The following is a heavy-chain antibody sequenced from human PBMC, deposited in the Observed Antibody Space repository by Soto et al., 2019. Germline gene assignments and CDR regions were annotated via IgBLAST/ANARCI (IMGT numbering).Heavy chain of an antibody. CDR2: ISGSGDTT. Sequence: EVQLLESGGGLVQPGGSLRLSCAASGFTFSSNAMSWVRQAPGKGLEWVSSISGSGDTTYYADSVKGRFTISRDNSKSTLWLQLNSLRAEHTAVYYCAILNFRGIDYWGQGTLVTVSS. J-gene: IGHJ4*02. CDR1: GFTFSSNA. D-gene: IGHD2-21*01. V-gene: IGHV3-23*01. CDR3: AILNFRGIDY.